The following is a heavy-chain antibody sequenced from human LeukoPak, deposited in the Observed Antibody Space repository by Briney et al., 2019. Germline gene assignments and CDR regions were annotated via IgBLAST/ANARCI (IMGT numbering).Heavy chain of an antibody. Sequence: GGSLRLSCAASGFTFSSYSMNWVRQAPGKGLEWASSISSSSSYIYYADSVKGRFTISRDNAKNSLYLQMNSLRAEDTAVYYCASTMIVVGDAFDIWGQGTMVTVSS. V-gene: IGHV3-21*01. CDR2: ISSSSSYI. D-gene: IGHD3-22*01. CDR1: GFTFSSYS. CDR3: ASTMIVVGDAFDI. J-gene: IGHJ3*02.